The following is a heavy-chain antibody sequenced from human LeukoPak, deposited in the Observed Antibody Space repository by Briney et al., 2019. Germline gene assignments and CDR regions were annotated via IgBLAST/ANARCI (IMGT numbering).Heavy chain of an antibody. CDR3: ARLYDYMRYFDY. V-gene: IGHV5-51*01. J-gene: IGHJ4*02. CDR2: IYPGESDT. CDR1: GYTFPSYW. D-gene: IGHD3-3*01. Sequence: GESLKISCKGSGYTFPSYWIGWVRQMPGKGLEWMGIIYPGESDTRYSPSFQGQVTISADKSTSTAYLQWSSLKASDTAMYYCARLYDYMRYFDYWGQGSLVTVSS.